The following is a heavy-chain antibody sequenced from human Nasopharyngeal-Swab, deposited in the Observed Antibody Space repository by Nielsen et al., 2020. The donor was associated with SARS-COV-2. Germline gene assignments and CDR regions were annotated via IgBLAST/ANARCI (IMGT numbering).Heavy chain of an antibody. CDR2: IGGSGGST. CDR3: EQPRGPAAGDFDY. D-gene: IGHD6-13*01. J-gene: IGHJ4*02. V-gene: IGHV3-23*01. CDR1: GFTFSSYA. Sequence: LKIYCAASGFTFSSYAMSWVRQAPGKGLEWVSAIGGSGGSTYYADSVKGRFTIFIVNSKNTLYLQMNSLRAEDTAVNYCEQPRGPAAGDFDYWGQGTLVTVSS.